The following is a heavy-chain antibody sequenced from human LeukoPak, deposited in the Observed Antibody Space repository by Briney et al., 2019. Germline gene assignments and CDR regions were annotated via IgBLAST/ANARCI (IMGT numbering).Heavy chain of an antibody. J-gene: IGHJ4*02. CDR1: GFTFSDYY. D-gene: IGHD1-26*01. CDR3: AKDSGSWLTAQEDY. Sequence: PGGSLRLSCAASGFTFSDYYMSWIRQAPGKGLEWVSYISSSGSTIYYADSVKGRFTISRDNAKNSLYLQMNSLRAEDTAVYYCAKDSGSWLTAQEDYWGQGTLVTVSS. V-gene: IGHV3-11*01. CDR2: ISSSGSTI.